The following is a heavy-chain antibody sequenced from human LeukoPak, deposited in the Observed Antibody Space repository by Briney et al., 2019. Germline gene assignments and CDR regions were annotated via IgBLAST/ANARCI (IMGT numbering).Heavy chain of an antibody. Sequence: PSETLSLTCTVSGGSISSSSYYWGWIRQPPGKGLEWIGSIYYSGSTYYNPSLKSRLTISVDTSKNKFSLKLSSVTAADTAVYYCARRRTRGSGGSCYSFWGQGTLVTVSS. V-gene: IGHV4-39*01. D-gene: IGHD2-15*01. CDR1: GGSISSSSYY. CDR3: ARRRTRGSGGSCYSF. J-gene: IGHJ4*02. CDR2: IYYSGST.